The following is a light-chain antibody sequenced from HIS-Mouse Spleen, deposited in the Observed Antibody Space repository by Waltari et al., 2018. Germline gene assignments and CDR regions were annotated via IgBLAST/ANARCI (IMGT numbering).Light chain of an antibody. J-gene: IGLJ2*01. Sequence: SYELTLPPSVSVSPGQTARITCSGDALPKKYAYWDQQKSGQAPVLVIYEDSKRPSGIPDRFSGSSSGTMATLTISGAQVEDVADYYCYSTDSSGNHRVFGGGTKLTVL. CDR3: YSTDSSGNHRV. V-gene: IGLV3-10*01. CDR1: ALPKKY. CDR2: EDS.